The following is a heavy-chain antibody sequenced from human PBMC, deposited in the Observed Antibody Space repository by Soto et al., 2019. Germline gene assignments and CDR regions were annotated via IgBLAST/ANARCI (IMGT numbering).Heavy chain of an antibody. CDR1: GFTLSDHY. Sequence: EAQLVESGGGLVQPGGSLRLSCAVSGFTLSDHYMDWVRQTPGKGLEWVARSRSEAKRYTTEYAASVRDRFTISRDDSKNSLYLQMNSLKSEATALYYCVRGYHSFDMWGQGTMVIVSS. V-gene: IGHV3-72*01. J-gene: IGHJ3*02. CDR2: SRSEAKRYTT. D-gene: IGHD2-15*01. CDR3: VRGYHSFDM.